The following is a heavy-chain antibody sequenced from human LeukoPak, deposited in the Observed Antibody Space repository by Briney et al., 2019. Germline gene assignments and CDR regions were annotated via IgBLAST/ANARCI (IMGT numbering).Heavy chain of an antibody. CDR3: AREEGVRGLPDY. CDR1: GGPISGYF. Sequence: PSETLSLTCSVPGGPISGYFWSWIRQPAAKVLEWLGRISHSGDTYYNPSLKSQVTMSVDRSKYQFSLKLSSVTAADTAVYYCAREEGVRGLPDYWGQGTLVTVSS. D-gene: IGHD2-15*01. V-gene: IGHV4-4*07. CDR2: ISHSGDT. J-gene: IGHJ4*02.